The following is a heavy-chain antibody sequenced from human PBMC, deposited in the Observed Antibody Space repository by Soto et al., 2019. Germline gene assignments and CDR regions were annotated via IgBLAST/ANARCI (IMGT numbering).Heavy chain of an antibody. Sequence: GGSLRLSCAASGFTFSSYGMHWVRQAPGKGLEWVAVIWYDGSNKYYADSVKGRFTISRDNSKNTLYLQMNSLRAEDTAVYYCARFRGNGVISRAFDIWGQGTMVTVSS. CDR3: ARFRGNGVISRAFDI. D-gene: IGHD3-10*01. CDR1: GFTFSSYG. J-gene: IGHJ3*02. CDR2: IWYDGSNK. V-gene: IGHV3-33*01.